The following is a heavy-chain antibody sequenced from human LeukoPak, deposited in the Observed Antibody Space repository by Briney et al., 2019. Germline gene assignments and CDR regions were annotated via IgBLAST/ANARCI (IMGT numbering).Heavy chain of an antibody. CDR1: GYSISSGYY. CDR3: ARGPGYRYSGSFSNWFDP. Sequence: SETLSLTCAVSGYSISSGYYWGWIRQPPGKVLEWIGSIYHSGSTYYNASLKSRVTISVDTSKNQFSLKLSSVIAADTAVYYCARGPGYRYSGSFSNWFDPWGQGTLVTVSS. CDR2: IYHSGST. D-gene: IGHD1-26*01. J-gene: IGHJ5*02. V-gene: IGHV4-38-2*01.